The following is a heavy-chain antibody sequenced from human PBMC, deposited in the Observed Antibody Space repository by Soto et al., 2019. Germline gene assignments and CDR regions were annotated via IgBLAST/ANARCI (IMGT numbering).Heavy chain of an antibody. V-gene: IGHV3-7*05. CDR3: ARDGIAVATVWGGYYYYYGMDV. Sequence: GESLKISCAASGFTFSSYWMSWVRQAPGKGLEWVANIKQDGSEKYYVDSVKGRFTISRDNAKNSLYLQMNSLRAEDTAVYYCARDGIAVATVWGGYYYYYGMDVWGQGTTVTVSS. J-gene: IGHJ6*02. CDR2: IKQDGSEK. D-gene: IGHD6-19*01. CDR1: GFTFSSYW.